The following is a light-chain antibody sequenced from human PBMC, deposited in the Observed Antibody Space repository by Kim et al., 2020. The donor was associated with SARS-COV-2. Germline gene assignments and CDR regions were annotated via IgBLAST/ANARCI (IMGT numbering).Light chain of an antibody. J-gene: IGKJ5*01. CDR3: LQHNTYPIT. CDR1: QDIRND. CDR2: GAS. V-gene: IGKV1-17*01. Sequence: AAVGDRVTSTGRASQDIRNDLGWYQQNPGRAPKRLIYGASSLQSGVPSRFSGSGSGTEFTLTISSLQPEDFATYFCLQHNTYPITFGQGTRLEIK.